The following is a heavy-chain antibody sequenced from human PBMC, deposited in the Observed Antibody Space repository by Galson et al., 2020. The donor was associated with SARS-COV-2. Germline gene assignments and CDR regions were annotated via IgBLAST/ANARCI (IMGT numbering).Heavy chain of an antibody. CDR3: ARGGGLRAGLDP. Sequence: SDTLSLTCAVYGESFGSYYWSWIRQPPGKGLEWIVEINQYGTTNYNPSLESRVTISLDTSKNHFSLKLTSVTAADTALYYCARGGGLRAGLDPWRQGSLVTV. J-gene: IGHJ5*02. D-gene: IGHD1-26*01. V-gene: IGHV4-34*01. CDR1: GESFGSYY. CDR2: INQYGTT.